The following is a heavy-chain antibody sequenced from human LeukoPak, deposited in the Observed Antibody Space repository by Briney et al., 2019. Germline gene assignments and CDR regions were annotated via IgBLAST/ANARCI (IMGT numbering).Heavy chain of an antibody. J-gene: IGHJ6*02. V-gene: IGHV3-66*01. CDR3: ARSPSYYYYGMDV. CDR1: GFTVSSNY. CDR2: IYSGGST. Sequence: PGGSLRLSCAASGFTVSSNYMSWVRQAPGKGLGWVSVIYSGGSTYYADSVKGRFTISRDNSKNTLYLQMNSLRAEDTAVYYCARSPSYYYYGMDVWGQGTTVTVSS.